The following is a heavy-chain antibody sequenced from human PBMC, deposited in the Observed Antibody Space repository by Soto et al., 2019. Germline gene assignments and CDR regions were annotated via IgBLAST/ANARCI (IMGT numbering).Heavy chain of an antibody. CDR1: GDSYSISTYS. V-gene: IGHV4-39*07. CDR3: ARMYSSGSGWFHP. Sequence: SETLSLTCNMSGDSYSISTYSWSWIRHHPGKGLEWIGSFYSSGSIIYNPSLRSRVSISGDTSSNQFSMSLTSVTAADTARYYCARMYSSGSGWFHPWGQGTLVTVSS. CDR2: FYSSGSI. J-gene: IGHJ5*02. D-gene: IGHD6-19*01.